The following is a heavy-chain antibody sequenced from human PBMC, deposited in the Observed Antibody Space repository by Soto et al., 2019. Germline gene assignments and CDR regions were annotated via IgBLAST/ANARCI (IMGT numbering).Heavy chain of an antibody. CDR1: GFTFDDYA. CDR3: AKDTNHYVWGTYRPYYFGN. D-gene: IGHD3-16*02. J-gene: IGHJ4*02. Sequence: PGGSLRLSCAASGFTFDDYAMHWVRQAPGKGLEWVSGISWNSGSIGYADSVKGRFTISRDNAKNSLYLQMNSLRAEDTALYYCAKDTNHYVWGTYRPYYFGNWGQGTQVTVSS. CDR2: ISWNSGSI. V-gene: IGHV3-9*01.